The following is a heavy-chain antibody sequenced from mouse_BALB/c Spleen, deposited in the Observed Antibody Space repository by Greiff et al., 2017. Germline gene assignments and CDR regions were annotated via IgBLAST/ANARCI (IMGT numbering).Heavy chain of an antibody. CDR3: ERHDYRYSWLAY. CDR1: GFTFSSYG. CDR2: ISSGGSYT. D-gene: IGHD2-14*01. Sequence: EVQVVESGGDLVKPGGSLKLSCAASGFTFSSYGMPWVRQTPDKRLEWVATISSGGSYTYYPDSVKGRFTISRDKAKNTLYLQMSSLKSEDTAMYYCERHDYRYSWLAYWGQGTLVTVSA. J-gene: IGHJ3*01. V-gene: IGHV5-6*01.